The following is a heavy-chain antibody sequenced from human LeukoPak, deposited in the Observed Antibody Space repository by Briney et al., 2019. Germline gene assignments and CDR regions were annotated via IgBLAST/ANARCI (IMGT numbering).Heavy chain of an antibody. J-gene: IGHJ4*02. D-gene: IGHD6-6*01. V-gene: IGHV4-4*09. Sequence: PSETLSLTCTVSGGSISSYYWSWIRQPPGKGLEWIGYIYTSGSTNYNPSLKSRVTISVDTSKNQFSLKLSSVTAADTAVYYCARVPLSSSSGYFDYWGQGTLVTVSS. CDR3: ARVPLSSSSGYFDY. CDR1: GGSISSYY. CDR2: IYTSGST.